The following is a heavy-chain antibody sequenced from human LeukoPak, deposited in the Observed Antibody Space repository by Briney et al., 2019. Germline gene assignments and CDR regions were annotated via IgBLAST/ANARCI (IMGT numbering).Heavy chain of an antibody. CDR1: GGTFSSYA. Sequence: SVKVSCKASGGTFSSYAISWVRQAPGQGLEWMGGIIPIFGTANYAQKFQGRVTITADESTSTAYMELSSLRSEDTAVYYCARDGIVVVPAAIFGKNWFDPWGQGTLVTVSS. J-gene: IGHJ5*02. CDR2: IIPIFGTA. D-gene: IGHD2-2*02. V-gene: IGHV1-69*13. CDR3: ARDGIVVVPAAIFGKNWFDP.